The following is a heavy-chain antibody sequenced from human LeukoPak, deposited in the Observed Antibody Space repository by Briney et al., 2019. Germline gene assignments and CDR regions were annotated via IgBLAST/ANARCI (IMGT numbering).Heavy chain of an antibody. CDR2: ISHDGSNK. J-gene: IGHJ4*02. Sequence: PGGSLRLSCAASAFTFSSYVMHWVRQAPGKGLEWVAVISHDGSNKYYADSVKGRFTISRDNSKNTLYLQMNSLRAEDTAVYYCARDLGFDSSGYYVFDYWGQGTLVTVSS. CDR1: AFTFSSYV. CDR3: ARDLGFDSSGYYVFDY. D-gene: IGHD3-22*01. V-gene: IGHV3-30-3*01.